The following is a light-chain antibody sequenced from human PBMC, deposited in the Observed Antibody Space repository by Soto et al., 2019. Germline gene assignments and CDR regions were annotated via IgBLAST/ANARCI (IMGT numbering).Light chain of an antibody. V-gene: IGKV3D-15*01. Sequence: EVVMTQSPASLSVSPGERATLSCRASQSITSNLAWYQQKPGQAPRLLIYGDSIRATGIPARFSGSASGTEFSLTISSLQSEDFAVYSCQKYNKWPLTFGGGTKVDIK. CDR2: GDS. CDR1: QSITSN. J-gene: IGKJ4*01. CDR3: QKYNKWPLT.